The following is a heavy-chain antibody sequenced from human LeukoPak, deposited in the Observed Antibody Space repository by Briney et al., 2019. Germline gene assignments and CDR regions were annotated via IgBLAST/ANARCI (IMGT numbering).Heavy chain of an antibody. CDR1: GFTFSSYT. CDR2: ITTGGPST. Sequence: GGSLRLSCTASGFTFSSYTMSWVRQAPGKGLKWVSTITTGGPSTYYADSVKGRFTISRDNSKNTLYLQVNSLRAEDTAVYYCAKGGKWDVTPFDYWGQGTLVTVSS. D-gene: IGHD1-26*01. V-gene: IGHV3-23*01. CDR3: AKGGKWDVTPFDY. J-gene: IGHJ4*02.